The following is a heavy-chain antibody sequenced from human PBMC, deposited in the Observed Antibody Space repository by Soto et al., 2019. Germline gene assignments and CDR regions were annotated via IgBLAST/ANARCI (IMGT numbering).Heavy chain of an antibody. Sequence: GGSLRLSCAASGFTFSSYSMNWVRQAPGKGLEWVSSISSSSSYIYYADSVKGRFTISRDNAKNSLYLQMNSLRAEDTAVYYCARDRHSYGRFADYGMDVWGQGTTVTVSS. D-gene: IGHD5-18*01. V-gene: IGHV3-21*01. J-gene: IGHJ6*02. CDR3: ARDRHSYGRFADYGMDV. CDR2: ISSSSSYI. CDR1: GFTFSSYS.